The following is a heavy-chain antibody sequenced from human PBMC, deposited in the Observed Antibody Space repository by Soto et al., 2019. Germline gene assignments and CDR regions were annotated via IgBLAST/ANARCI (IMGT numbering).Heavy chain of an antibody. CDR3: ARGPTDCSGGSCYIQNLDY. V-gene: IGHV4-34*01. Sequence: SETLSLSCAVCGGSVCGYYWGGIRQPPGKGLEWIGEINHSGSTNYNPSLKSRVTISVDTSKNQFSLKLSSVTAADTAVYYCARGPTDCSGGSCYIQNLDYWGQGTLVTVSS. D-gene: IGHD2-15*01. CDR2: INHSGST. CDR1: GGSVCGYY. J-gene: IGHJ4*02.